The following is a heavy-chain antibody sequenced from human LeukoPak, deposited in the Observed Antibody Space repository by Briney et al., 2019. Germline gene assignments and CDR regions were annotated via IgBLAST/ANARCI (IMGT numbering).Heavy chain of an antibody. CDR2: IIPIFGTA. CDR3: ARGYCSSTSCPRGENYYYMDV. CDR1: GGTFSSYA. D-gene: IGHD2-2*01. J-gene: IGHJ6*03. V-gene: IGHV1-69*01. Sequence: AASVKVSCKASGGTFSSYAISWVRQAPAQGLEWMGGIIPIFGTANYAQKFQGRVTITADESTSTAYMELSSLRSEDTAVYYCARGYCSSTSCPRGENYYYMDVWGKGTTVTVSS.